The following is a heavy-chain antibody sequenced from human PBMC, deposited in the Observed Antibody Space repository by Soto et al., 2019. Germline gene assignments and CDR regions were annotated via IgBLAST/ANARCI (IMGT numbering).Heavy chain of an antibody. Sequence: GGALRLSCVASGFTFSNYGIHWGRQAPGEGVLLVAVISYDGSAQYYEDSVKGRFTISRDNSENTLYLQMNSLRVEDTAVYYCAKDLKGGVNYYYTSGPNNLWGQGTTVTVSS. CDR3: AKDLKGGVNYYYTSGPNNL. CDR1: GFTFSNYG. V-gene: IGHV3-30*18. J-gene: IGHJ6*02. CDR2: ISYDGSAQ. D-gene: IGHD3-22*01.